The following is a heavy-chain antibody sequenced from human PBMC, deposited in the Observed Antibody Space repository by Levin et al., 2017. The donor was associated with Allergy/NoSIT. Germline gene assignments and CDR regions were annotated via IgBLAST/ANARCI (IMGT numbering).Heavy chain of an antibody. J-gene: IGHJ4*02. CDR2: INPNSGGT. D-gene: IGHD6-6*01. V-gene: IGHV1-2*06. CDR3: ARGRIAARRAGPSASGGY. CDR1: GYTFTGYY. Sequence: PAASVKVSCKASGYTFTGYYMHWVRQAPGQGLEWMGRINPNSGGTNYAQKFQGRVTMTRDTSISTAYMELSRLRSDDTAVYYCARGRIAARRAGPSASGGYWGQGTLVTVSS.